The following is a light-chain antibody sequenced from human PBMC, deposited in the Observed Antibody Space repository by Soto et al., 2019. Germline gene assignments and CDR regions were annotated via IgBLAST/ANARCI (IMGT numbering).Light chain of an antibody. J-gene: IGKJ1*01. Sequence: DIVMTQSPLSLPVTPGEPASISCRSSQSLLHSNGYNYLDWYLQKPGQSPQLLIYLGSNRASGAPDRFSGSGSGTDFNLTISNLQPEDFATYYCQQFYGAPQTFGQGTKVDI. CDR2: LGS. V-gene: IGKV2-28*01. CDR3: QQFYGAPQT. CDR1: QSLLHSNGYNY.